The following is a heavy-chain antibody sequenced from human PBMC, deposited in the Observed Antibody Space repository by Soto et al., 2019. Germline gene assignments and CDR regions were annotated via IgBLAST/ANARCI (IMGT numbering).Heavy chain of an antibody. Sequence: QVQLVESGGGVVQPGRSLRLSCAASGFTFSSYGMHWVRQAPGKGLEWVAVIWYDGSNKYYADSVKGRFTISRDNSKTTLYLQMNSLRAEDTAVYYCARDMVGATRAGMDVWGQGTTVTVSS. D-gene: IGHD1-26*01. J-gene: IGHJ6*02. CDR1: GFTFSSYG. V-gene: IGHV3-33*01. CDR3: ARDMVGATRAGMDV. CDR2: IWYDGSNK.